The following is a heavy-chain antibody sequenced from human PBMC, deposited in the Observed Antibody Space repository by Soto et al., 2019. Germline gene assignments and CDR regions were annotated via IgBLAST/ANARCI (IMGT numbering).Heavy chain of an antibody. V-gene: IGHV1-69*13. Sequence: SVKVSWKASGGTFSSYAISWVRQAPGQGLEWMGGIIPIFGTANYAQKFQGRVTITADESTSTAYMELSSLRSEDTAVYYCARNRRDGYDSDAFDIWGQGTMVTVSS. CDR1: GGTFSSYA. CDR2: IIPIFGTA. J-gene: IGHJ3*02. CDR3: ARNRRDGYDSDAFDI. D-gene: IGHD5-12*01.